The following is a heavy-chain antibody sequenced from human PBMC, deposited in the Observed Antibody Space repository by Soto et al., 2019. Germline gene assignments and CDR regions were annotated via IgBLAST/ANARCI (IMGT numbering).Heavy chain of an antibody. CDR2: ISYDGSKK. CDR3: AKEVAASSSRYYYYGLDV. D-gene: IGHD6-19*01. V-gene: IGHV3-30*18. J-gene: IGHJ6*02. CDR1: GFTFSSYG. Sequence: GGSLRLSCAASGFTFSSYGMHWVRQAPGKGLEWVAVISYDGSKKYYADSVKGRFTISRDNSKNTLYLQMNSLRAEDTAVYNCAKEVAASSSRYYYYGLDVWGQGTTVTASS.